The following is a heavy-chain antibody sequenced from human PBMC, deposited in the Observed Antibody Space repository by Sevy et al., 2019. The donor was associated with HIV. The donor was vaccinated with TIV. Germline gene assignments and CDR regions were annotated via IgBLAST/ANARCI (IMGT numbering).Heavy chain of an antibody. CDR2: ISGSGGST. V-gene: IGHV3-23*01. Sequence: GESLKISCAASGFIFGTYAMSWVRQAPGKGLEWVSAISGSGGSTYYADSLKGRFTISRDNSKKKLYLQMNSLRAEDTAVYYWAKGDRTFYGMDVWGQGTTVTVSS. J-gene: IGHJ6*02. CDR3: AKGDRTFYGMDV. CDR1: GFIFGTYA.